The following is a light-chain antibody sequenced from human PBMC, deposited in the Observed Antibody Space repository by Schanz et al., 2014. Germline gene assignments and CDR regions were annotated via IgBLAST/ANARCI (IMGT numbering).Light chain of an antibody. CDR1: QSISTY. J-gene: IGKJ3*01. CDR3: QQSYSPPFT. CDR2: SAS. V-gene: IGKV1-39*01. Sequence: DIQMTQSPSSLSASVGDRVTITCRASQSISTYLNWYQQKPGQAPKLLIYSASSLQSGVPSRFSGSGXXXDFTLTISSLQPXXXXXXYCQQSYSPPFTFGXXXKVDIK.